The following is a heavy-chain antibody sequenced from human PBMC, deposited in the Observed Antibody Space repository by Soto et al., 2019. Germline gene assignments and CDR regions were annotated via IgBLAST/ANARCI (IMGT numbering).Heavy chain of an antibody. CDR3: ARGRSIAARPRSNWFDP. J-gene: IGHJ5*02. CDR2: ISSSSSYI. Sequence: RLSCAASGFTFSSYSMNWVRQAPGKGLEWVSSISSSSSYIYYADSVKGRFTISRDNAKNSLYLQMNSLRAEDTAVYYCARGRSIAARPRSNWFDPWGQGTLVTVSS. D-gene: IGHD6-6*01. CDR1: GFTFSSYS. V-gene: IGHV3-21*01.